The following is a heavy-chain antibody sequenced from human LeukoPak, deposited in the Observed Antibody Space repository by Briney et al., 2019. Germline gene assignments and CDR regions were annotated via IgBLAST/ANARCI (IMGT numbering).Heavy chain of an antibody. CDR2: INPNSGGI. D-gene: IGHD3-10*01. CDR1: GYTFTGYY. Sequence: ASVKVSCKASGYTFTGYYMHWVRQAPGQGLEWMGWINPNSGGINYAQKFQGRVTMTRDTSISTAYMELSRLRSDDTAVYYCARGQSRTYYYGSGSEVAFDYWGQGTLVTVSS. J-gene: IGHJ4*02. V-gene: IGHV1-2*02. CDR3: ARGQSRTYYYGSGSEVAFDY.